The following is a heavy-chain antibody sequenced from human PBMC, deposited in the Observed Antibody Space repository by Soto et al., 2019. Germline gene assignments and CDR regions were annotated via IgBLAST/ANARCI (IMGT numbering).Heavy chain of an antibody. CDR2: IYYSGST. CDR1: GGSISSGGYY. CDR3: ARARTLGLGATEYYFDY. V-gene: IGHV4-31*03. J-gene: IGHJ4*02. Sequence: PSETLSLTCTVSGGSISSGGYYWSWIRQHPGKGLEWIGYIYYSGSTYYNPSLKSRVTISVDTSKNQFSLKLSSVTAADTAVYYCARARTLGLGATEYYFDYWGQGTLVTVS. D-gene: IGHD1-26*01.